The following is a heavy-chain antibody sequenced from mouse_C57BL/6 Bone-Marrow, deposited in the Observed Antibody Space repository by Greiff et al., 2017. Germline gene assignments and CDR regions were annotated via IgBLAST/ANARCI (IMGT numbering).Heavy chain of an antibody. CDR2: IHPKSGST. V-gene: IGHV1-64*01. Sequence: QVQLQQPGAELVRPGTSVKLSCKASGYTFTSYWMHWVKQRPGQGLEWIGMIHPKSGSTNYNEKFKSKATLTVDKSSSTAYMQLSSLTSEDSAVYYCAPLSGWFAYWGRGTRVTVSA. CDR1: GYTFTSYW. CDR3: APLSGWFAY. J-gene: IGHJ3*01. D-gene: IGHD6-5*01.